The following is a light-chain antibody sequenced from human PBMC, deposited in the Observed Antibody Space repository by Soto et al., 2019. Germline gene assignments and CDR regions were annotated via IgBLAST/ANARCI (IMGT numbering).Light chain of an antibody. J-gene: IGLJ2*01. CDR2: SNN. Sequence: QAVVTQPPSASGTPGQRVTISCSGSSSNIGSNYVYWYQQLPGTAPKLLIYSNNQRPSGVPDRFSGSKSGTSASLAISGLRSDDEAAYYCAAWDDSLSGVVFGGGTKVTVL. CDR3: AAWDDSLSGVV. V-gene: IGLV1-47*02. CDR1: SSNIGSNY.